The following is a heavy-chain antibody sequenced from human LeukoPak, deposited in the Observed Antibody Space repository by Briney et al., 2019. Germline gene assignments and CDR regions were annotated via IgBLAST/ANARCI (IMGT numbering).Heavy chain of an antibody. CDR1: GGSIRSGSHY. V-gene: IGHV4-39*02. D-gene: IGHD3-22*01. CDR2: IYYSGST. J-gene: IGHJ4*02. CDR3: AKRDDSGGNLVDL. Sequence: SETLSPTCTVSGGSIRSGSHYWAWIRQPPGKGLEWIGSIYYSGSTYYNPSLENRVTISIDTSKNHFSLKLSSLSAADTSVYYCAKRDDSGGNLVDLWGQGTLVTVS.